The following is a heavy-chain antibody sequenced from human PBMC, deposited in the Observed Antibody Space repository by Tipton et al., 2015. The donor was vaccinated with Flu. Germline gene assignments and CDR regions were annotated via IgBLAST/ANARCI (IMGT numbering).Heavy chain of an antibody. Sequence: TLSLTCTVSGGSFSSYYWSWIRQPPGKGLAWIGDIFYTGSANYNPSLKSRVTIALDTSKPQFSLKLESVTAADTAVYYCARVTANGMDVWGLGTTVTVSS. J-gene: IGHJ6*02. V-gene: IGHV4-59*01. CDR1: GGSFSSYY. CDR2: IFYTGSA. CDR3: ARVTANGMDV.